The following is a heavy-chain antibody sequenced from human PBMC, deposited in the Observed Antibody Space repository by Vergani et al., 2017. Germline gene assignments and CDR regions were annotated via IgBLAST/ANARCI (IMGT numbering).Heavy chain of an antibody. D-gene: IGHD3-10*01. CDR1: GGTFSSYA. CDR3: AREFRATMVRGVIES. J-gene: IGHJ5*02. V-gene: IGHV1-69*01. CDR2: IIPSFGTA. Sequence: QVQLVQSGAEVKKPGSSVKVSCKASGGTFSSYAISWVRQAPGQGLERMGGIIPSFGTANYAQKFQGRVTITADESTSPAYMELSSLRSEDTAVYYCAREFRATMVRGVIESWGQGTLVTVSS.